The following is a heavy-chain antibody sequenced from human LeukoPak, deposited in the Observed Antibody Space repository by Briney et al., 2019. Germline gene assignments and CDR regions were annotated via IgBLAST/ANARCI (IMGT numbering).Heavy chain of an antibody. Sequence: RSSETLSLTCAVYGGSFSGYYWSWIRQPPGKGLEWIGEINHSGSTNYNPSLKSRVTISVDTSKNQFSLKLSSVTAADTAVYYCARHSSGSYLYYYYYMDVWGKGTTVTVSS. D-gene: IGHD1-26*01. V-gene: IGHV4-34*01. CDR2: INHSGST. CDR3: ARHSSGSYLYYYYYMDV. CDR1: GGSFSGYY. J-gene: IGHJ6*03.